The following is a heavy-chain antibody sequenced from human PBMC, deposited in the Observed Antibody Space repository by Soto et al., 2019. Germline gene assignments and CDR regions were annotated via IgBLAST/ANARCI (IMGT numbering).Heavy chain of an antibody. CDR2: IMPIFGTA. CDR3: AGGPRGSNSNFSYSVLDF. CDR1: GGTFSSYA. Sequence: QVQLVQSGAEVKKPGSSVKVSCKASGGTFSSYAISWVRQAPGQGLEWMGGIMPIFGTANYAQKLQGRVTFTGEKPTSPPYGGLSTLKSENRAVYSWAGGPRGSNSNFSYSVLDFWGKGPTFT. D-gene: IGHD4-4*01. V-gene: IGHV1-69*14. J-gene: IGHJ6*04.